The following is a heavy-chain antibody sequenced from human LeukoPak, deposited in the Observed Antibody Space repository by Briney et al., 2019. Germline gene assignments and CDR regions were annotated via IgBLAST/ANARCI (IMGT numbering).Heavy chain of an antibody. CDR3: AMSSGSYRTRKNWLDP. CDR2: MNPNSGNT. CDR1: GYTFTSYD. V-gene: IGHV1-8*01. Sequence: ASVKVSCKASGYTFTSYDINWVRQATGQGLEWMGWMNPNSGNTGYAQKFQGRVTMTRNTSISTAYMELISLISEDTAVYYCAMSSGSYRTRKNWLDPWGQGTLVTVSS. J-gene: IGHJ5*02. D-gene: IGHD1-26*01.